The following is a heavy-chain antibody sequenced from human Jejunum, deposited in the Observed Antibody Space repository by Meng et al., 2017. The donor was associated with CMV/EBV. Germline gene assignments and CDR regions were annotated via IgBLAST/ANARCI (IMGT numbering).Heavy chain of an antibody. Sequence: VQLQESGPGLVKPSETLSLTCSVSGGSMISYYWSWLRQPAGKGLEWIGHIYTSGSTNYSPSLKSRVTMSLDTAKNQFSLKVSSVTAADTAVYYCARLSKDGWSTFDYWGQGTLVTVSS. CDR1: GGSMISYY. J-gene: IGHJ4*02. CDR2: IYTSGST. D-gene: IGHD6-19*01. CDR3: ARLSKDGWSTFDY. V-gene: IGHV4-4*07.